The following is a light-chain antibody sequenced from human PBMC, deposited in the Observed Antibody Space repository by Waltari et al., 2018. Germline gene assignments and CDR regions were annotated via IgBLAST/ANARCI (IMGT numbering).Light chain of an antibody. CDR1: HSVSRY. V-gene: IGKV3-11*01. CDR2: DAS. CDR3: QQRSNWPLT. Sequence: EIVFTQSAATLSLSPGERATLSCRASHSVSRYLAWYQQRPGQAPRLLIFDASFRATGIPARFSGSGSETDFTLTISSLEPEDCAVYYCQQRSNWPLTFGGGTKVEIK. J-gene: IGKJ4*01.